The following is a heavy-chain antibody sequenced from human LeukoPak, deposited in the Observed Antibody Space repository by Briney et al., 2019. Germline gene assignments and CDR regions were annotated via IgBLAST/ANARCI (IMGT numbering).Heavy chain of an antibody. CDR2: ISSSSSYI. J-gene: IGHJ4*02. CDR3: ARDTLLDY. CDR1: GFTFSNYW. V-gene: IGHV3-21*01. Sequence: PGGSLRLSCAASGFTFSNYWMHWVRQAPGKGLEWVSSISSSSSYIYYADSVKGRFTISRDNAKNSLYLQMNSLRAEDTAVYYCARDTLLDYWGQGTLVTVSS.